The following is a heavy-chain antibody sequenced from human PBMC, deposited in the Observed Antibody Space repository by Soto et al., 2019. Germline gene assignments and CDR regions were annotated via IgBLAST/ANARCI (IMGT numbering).Heavy chain of an antibody. V-gene: IGHV4-59*11. CDR2: ISYSGTT. J-gene: IGHJ4*02. CDR3: AKTYSGNYFDY. D-gene: IGHD1-26*01. Sequence: SETLSLTCTVSGGSINDHYWSWIRQPPGKRPEWIGYISYSGTTTYNPSLKSRVTISVDTSKNQFSLKLSSVTAADTAVYYCAKTYSGNYFDYWGQGTLVTVS. CDR1: GGSINDHY.